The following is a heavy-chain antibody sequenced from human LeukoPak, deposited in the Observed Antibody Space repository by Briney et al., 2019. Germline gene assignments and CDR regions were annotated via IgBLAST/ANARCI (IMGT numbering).Heavy chain of an antibody. CDR2: INWNGGST. V-gene: IGHV3-20*01. Sequence: GGSLRLSCAASGFTFDDYGMSWVRQAPGKGLEWVSGINWNGGSTGYADSVKGRFTISRDNAKNSLYLQMNSLRAEDTALYHCATTYYDYVWGSYNPDYWGQGTLVTVSS. D-gene: IGHD3-16*01. CDR1: GFTFDDYG. J-gene: IGHJ4*02. CDR3: ATTYYDYVWGSYNPDY.